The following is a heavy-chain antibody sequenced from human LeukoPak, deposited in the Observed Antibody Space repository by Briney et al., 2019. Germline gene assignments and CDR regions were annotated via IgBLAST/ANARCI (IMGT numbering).Heavy chain of an antibody. V-gene: IGHV4-34*01. CDR3: ARDRPFGRVVSAILGAFDM. CDR2: INHSGST. J-gene: IGHJ3*02. Sequence: SETLSLTCAVYGGSFSGYYWSWIRQPPGKGLEWIGEINHSGSTNYNPSLKSRVTISVDTSKNQFSLKVTSVTAADTAVYYCARDRPFGRVVSAILGAFDMWGRGTLVTVSS. CDR1: GGSFSGYY. D-gene: IGHD3-3*01.